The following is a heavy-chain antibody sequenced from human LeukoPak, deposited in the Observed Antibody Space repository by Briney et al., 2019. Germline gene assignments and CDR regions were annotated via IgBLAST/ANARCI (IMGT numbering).Heavy chain of an antibody. CDR3: ARSNWGPTTQYFGY. V-gene: IGHV4-59*01. Sequence: SETLSLTCTVSGGSISSYYWSWIRQPPGKGLEWIGYIYSSGSTNYNPSLKSRVTISVDTSKNQFSLKLSSVTAADTAVYYCARSNWGPTTQYFGYWGQGTLVTVSS. CDR2: IYSSGST. CDR1: GGSISSYY. D-gene: IGHD7-27*01. J-gene: IGHJ4*02.